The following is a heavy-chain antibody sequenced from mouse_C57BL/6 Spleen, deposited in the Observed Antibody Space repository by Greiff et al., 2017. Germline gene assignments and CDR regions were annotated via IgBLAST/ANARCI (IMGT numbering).Heavy chain of an antibody. CDR2: ISDGGSYT. CDR1: GFTFSSYA. Sequence: EVQLVESGGGLVKPGGSLKLSCAASGFTFSSYAMSWVRQTPEKRLEWVATISDGGSYTYYPDNVKGRVTISGDNAKNNLFLHMSHLKSEDTAMFYCARDVWNYAVDYWGQGTSVTVSS. J-gene: IGHJ4*01. D-gene: IGHD2-10*02. CDR3: ARDVWNYAVDY. V-gene: IGHV5-4*01.